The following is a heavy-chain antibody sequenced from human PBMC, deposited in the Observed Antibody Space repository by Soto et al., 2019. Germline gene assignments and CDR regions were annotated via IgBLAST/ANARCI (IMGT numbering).Heavy chain of an antibody. CDR3: ARDSYTPVSMDV. Sequence: PGGSLRLSCAASGFTFSNYWMHWVRQAPGKGLVWVSRINADGSSTSYVDSVKGRFTISRDNAENTVYLQMNSLRAEDTAIYYCARDSYTPVSMDVWGKGTTVTVSS. J-gene: IGHJ6*04. CDR1: GFTFSNYW. CDR2: INADGSST. V-gene: IGHV3-74*01. D-gene: IGHD2-15*01.